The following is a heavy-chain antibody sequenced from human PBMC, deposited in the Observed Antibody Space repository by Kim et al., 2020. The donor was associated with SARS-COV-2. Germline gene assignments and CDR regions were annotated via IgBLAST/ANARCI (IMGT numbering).Heavy chain of an antibody. Sequence: ASVKVSCKASGYTFTSYYMHWVRQAPGQGLEWMGIINPSGGSTSYAQKFQGRVTMTRDTSTSTVYMELSSLRSEDTAVYYCVRDQTRVDDFWSGYSHYYYYYGMDVWGQGTTVTVSS. CDR1: GYTFTSYY. J-gene: IGHJ6*02. CDR3: VRDQTRVDDFWSGYSHYYYYYGMDV. V-gene: IGHV1-46*01. D-gene: IGHD3-3*01. CDR2: INPSGGST.